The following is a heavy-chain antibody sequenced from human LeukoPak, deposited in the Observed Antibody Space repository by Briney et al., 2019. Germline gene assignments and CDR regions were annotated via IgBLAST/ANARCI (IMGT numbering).Heavy chain of an antibody. J-gene: IGHJ4*02. CDR2: IKQDGSEK. Sequence: GGSLRLSCAASGFTFSSYWMSWVRQAPGKGLEWVANIKQDGSEKYYVDSVKGRFTISRDNAKNSLYLQMNSLRAEDTAVYYCARDRRVATMGEVGDYWGQGTLVTVSS. V-gene: IGHV3-7*01. D-gene: IGHD5-12*01. CDR3: ARDRRVATMGEVGDY. CDR1: GFTFSSYW.